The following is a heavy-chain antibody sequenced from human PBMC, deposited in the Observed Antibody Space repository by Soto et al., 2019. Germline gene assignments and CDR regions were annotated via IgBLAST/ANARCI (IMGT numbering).Heavy chain of an antibody. J-gene: IGHJ4*02. V-gene: IGHV4-31*03. CDR3: ARDAPGVAPF. CDR1: GGSIIDGQTY. Sequence: QVQLQESGPGLVKPSQTLSLTCTVSGGSIIDGQTYLNWIRQHPERGLEWMGYINYRGTTNYSPALKSRLLISVDRSKNQFSLTLTSVTAADTAVYYCARDAPGVAPFWGQGTLVTVSS. CDR2: INYRGTT. D-gene: IGHD2-15*01.